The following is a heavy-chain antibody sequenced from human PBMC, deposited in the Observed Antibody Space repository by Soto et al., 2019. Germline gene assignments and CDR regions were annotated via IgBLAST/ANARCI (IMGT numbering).Heavy chain of an antibody. CDR1: GFTVSSNY. CDR2: IYSGGST. D-gene: IGHD1-1*01. V-gene: IGHV3-66*01. CDR3: ARAMLEQGYYYYYYMDV. J-gene: IGHJ6*03. Sequence: EVQLVESGGGLVQPGGSLRLSCAASGFTVSSNYMSWVRQAPGKGLEWISVIYSGGSTYYADSVKGRFTISRDNSKNTLYLQMNSLRAEDTAVYYCARAMLEQGYYYYYYMDVWGKGTTVTVSS.